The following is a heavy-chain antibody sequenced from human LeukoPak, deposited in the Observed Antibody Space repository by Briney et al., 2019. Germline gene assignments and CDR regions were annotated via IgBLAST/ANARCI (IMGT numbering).Heavy chain of an antibody. CDR1: GFTFSSYA. D-gene: IGHD6-25*01. CDR2: ISGSGGST. J-gene: IGHJ3*02. Sequence: PGGFLRLSCAASGFTFSSYAMSWVRQAPGKGLEWVSAISGSGGSTYYTDSVKGRFTISRDNSKNTLYLQMNGLRAQDTAVYYCAKSTRLPHDDLDIWGQGTMVTVSS. CDR3: AKSTRLPHDDLDI. V-gene: IGHV3-23*01.